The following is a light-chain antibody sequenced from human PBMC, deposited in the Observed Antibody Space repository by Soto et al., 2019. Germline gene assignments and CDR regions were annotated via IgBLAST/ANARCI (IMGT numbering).Light chain of an antibody. V-gene: IGLV2-8*01. Sequence: QSARTQAPSASGSAGEGVSISCTGTRNDIGAYEFVSWYQHHPGKAPKLIIYEVVQRPSGVPDRFSGSKSCKTASLTVSGLQDADEADYYCKSYAGSNTYVFGTGTQVTVL. CDR1: RNDIGAYEF. J-gene: IGLJ1*01. CDR3: KSYAGSNTYV. CDR2: EVV.